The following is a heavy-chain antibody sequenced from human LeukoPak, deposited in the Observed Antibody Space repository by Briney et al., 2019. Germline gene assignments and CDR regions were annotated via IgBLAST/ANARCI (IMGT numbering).Heavy chain of an antibody. CDR1: GGSFSGYY. J-gene: IGHJ6*03. CDR2: INHSGST. V-gene: IGHV4-34*01. CDR3: ARHRSHYVDV. Sequence: PSETLSLTCAVYGGSFSGYYWSWIRQPPGKGLEWIGEINHSGSTNYNPSLKSRVTISVDTSKNQFSLKLSSVTAADTAVYYCARHRSHYVDVWGKGTTVTVSS.